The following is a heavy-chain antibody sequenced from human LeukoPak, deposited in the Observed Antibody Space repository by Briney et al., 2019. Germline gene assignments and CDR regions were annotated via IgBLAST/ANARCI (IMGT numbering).Heavy chain of an antibody. V-gene: IGHV1-69*13. Sequence: GASVKVSCKASDYTFSSYGISWVRQAPGQGLEWMGGIIPIFGTANYAQKFQGRVTITADESTSTAYMELSSLRSEDTAVYYCAREMGPITIFGGIEPSIHSPPLLPDAFDIRGQGTMVTVSS. CDR1: DYTFSSYG. J-gene: IGHJ3*02. CDR2: IIPIFGTA. CDR3: AREMGPITIFGGIEPSIHSPPLLPDAFDI. D-gene: IGHD3-3*01.